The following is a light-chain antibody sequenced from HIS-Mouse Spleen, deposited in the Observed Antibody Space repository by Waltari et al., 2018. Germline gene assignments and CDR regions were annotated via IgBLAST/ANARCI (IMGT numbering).Light chain of an antibody. CDR2: DVS. V-gene: IGLV2-14*03. J-gene: IGLJ1*01. Sequence: QSALTQPASVSGSPGQSITISCTGTSSDVGGYNYVSWYQQHPGKAPKLMIYDVSNWPSGVSNRFSGSKSGNTASLTISGLQAEDEADYYCSSYTSSSTHYVFGTGTKVTVL. CDR1: SSDVGGYNY. CDR3: SSYTSSSTHYV.